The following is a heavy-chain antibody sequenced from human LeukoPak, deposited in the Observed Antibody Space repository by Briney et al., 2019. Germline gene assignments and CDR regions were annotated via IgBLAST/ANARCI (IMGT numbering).Heavy chain of an antibody. CDR1: GFTFDDYA. J-gene: IGHJ4*02. CDR3: AKDIEYSSGLDY. D-gene: IGHD6-19*01. V-gene: IGHV3-9*01. Sequence: GRSLRLSCAASGFTFDDYAMHWVRQAPGKGLEWVSGISWNSGSIGYADPVKGRFTISRDNAKNSLYLQMNSLRAEDTALYYCAKDIEYSSGLDYWGKGTLVTVSS. CDR2: ISWNSGSI.